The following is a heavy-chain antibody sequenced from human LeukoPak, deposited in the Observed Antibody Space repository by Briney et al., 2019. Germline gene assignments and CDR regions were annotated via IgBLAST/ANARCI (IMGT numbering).Heavy chain of an antibody. Sequence: ASVKVSCKASGYIFTSYDINWVRLATGQGLEWMGWMNPNSGNTGYAQKFQGRVTITRNTSISTAYMELSSLRSEDTAVYYCARGRGKFRGSSQARRGAEYFQHWGQGTLVTVSS. J-gene: IGHJ1*01. CDR1: GYIFTSYD. CDR3: ARGRGKFRGSSQARRGAEYFQH. V-gene: IGHV1-8*03. CDR2: MNPNSGNT. D-gene: IGHD6-13*01.